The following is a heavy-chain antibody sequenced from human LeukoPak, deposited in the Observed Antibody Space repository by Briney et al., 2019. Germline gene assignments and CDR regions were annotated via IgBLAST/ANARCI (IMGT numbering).Heavy chain of an antibody. CDR1: GFTFSSYG. V-gene: IGHV3-48*01. D-gene: IGHD2-2*01. J-gene: IGHJ4*02. CDR2: ISSFSGTI. Sequence: LAGGSLRLSCAASGFTFSSYGMNWVRQAPGKGLEWISYISSFSGTIDYGDSVKGRFTISRDNAKNSLYLQMNSLRAEDSGVYYCACSRTNDYWGQGTLVTVSS. CDR3: ACSRTNDY.